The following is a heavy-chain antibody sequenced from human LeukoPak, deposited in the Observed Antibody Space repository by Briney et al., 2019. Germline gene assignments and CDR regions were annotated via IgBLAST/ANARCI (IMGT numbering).Heavy chain of an antibody. CDR2: ISSTSSYI. V-gene: IGHV3-11*05. J-gene: IGHJ4*02. CDR3: ARGQGWLVDY. D-gene: IGHD6-19*01. Sequence: GGSLRLSCAASGFTFSDYYMSWIRQAPGKGLEWVSYISSTSSYINYADSVKGRFTISRDNAKNSLFLQVNSLRAEDTAVYYCARGQGWLVDYWGQGTLVTVSS. CDR1: GFTFSDYY.